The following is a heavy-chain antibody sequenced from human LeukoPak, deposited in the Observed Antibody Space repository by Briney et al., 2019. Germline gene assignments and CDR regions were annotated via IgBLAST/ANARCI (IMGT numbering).Heavy chain of an antibody. D-gene: IGHD5-18*01. V-gene: IGHV4-39*01. CDR2: IYYSGST. Sequence: KPSETLSLTCTVSRGSISSSSYYWGSIRQPPGRGLGWIGSIYYSGSTYYNPSLKSRVTISVDTSKNQFSLKLSSVTAADTAVYYCARNGKQLWSYGMDVWGQGTTVTVSS. J-gene: IGHJ6*02. CDR3: ARNGKQLWSYGMDV. CDR1: RGSISSSSYY.